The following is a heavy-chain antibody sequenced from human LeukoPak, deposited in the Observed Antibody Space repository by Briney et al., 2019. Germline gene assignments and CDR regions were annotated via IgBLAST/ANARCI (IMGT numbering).Heavy chain of an antibody. CDR2: IYPSGNT. CDR3: AREDSGSYYNYYYFYMDV. Sequence: GSLRLSCAASGFTFSNYWMHWVRQPAGKGLEWIGRIYPSGNTNYNPSLKSRVTLSVDTSKTQFSLRLSSVTAADTAVYYCAREDSGSYYNYYYFYMDVWGKGTTVTISS. J-gene: IGHJ6*03. D-gene: IGHD3-10*01. CDR1: GFTFSNYW. V-gene: IGHV4-4*07.